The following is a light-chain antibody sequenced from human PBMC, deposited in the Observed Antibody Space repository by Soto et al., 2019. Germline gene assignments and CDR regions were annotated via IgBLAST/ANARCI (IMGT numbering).Light chain of an antibody. Sequence: GDRVTITCRASQSISSWLARYQQKPGKAPKLLIYKASSLESGVPSRFSGSGSGTEFTLTISSLQPDDFATYYCQQYNSYPWTFGQGTKVEIK. CDR2: KAS. V-gene: IGKV1-5*03. CDR1: QSISSW. J-gene: IGKJ1*01. CDR3: QQYNSYPWT.